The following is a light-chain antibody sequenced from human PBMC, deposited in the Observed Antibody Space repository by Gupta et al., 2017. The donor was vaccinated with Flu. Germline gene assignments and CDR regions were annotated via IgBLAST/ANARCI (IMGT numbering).Light chain of an antibody. CDR1: SSNIGADYD. J-gene: IGLJ2*01. V-gene: IGLV1-40*01. CDR2: GNN. CDR3: QSYDSSLSVVI. Sequence: QSVLTQPPSVSGASGPRVTISCTGSSSNIGADYDVHWYQQFPGAAPKLLIFGNNNRPSGVPDRFSGSKSGTSASLVVSGLQAEDEGDYFCQSYDSSLSVVIFGGGTKLTVL.